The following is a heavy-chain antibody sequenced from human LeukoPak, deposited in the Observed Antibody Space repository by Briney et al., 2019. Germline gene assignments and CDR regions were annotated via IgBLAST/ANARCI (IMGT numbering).Heavy chain of an antibody. J-gene: IGHJ4*02. CDR1: GFTFSSYA. D-gene: IGHD3-10*01. CDR2: ISGSGGST. V-gene: IGHV3-23*01. Sequence: GGSLRLSCAASGFTFSSYAMSWVRQAPGKGLEWVSAISGSGGSTYYADSVKGRFTISRGNSKNTLYLQMNSLRAEDTAVYYCAKYGSGSYYYFDYWGQGTLVTVSS. CDR3: AKYGSGSYYYFDY.